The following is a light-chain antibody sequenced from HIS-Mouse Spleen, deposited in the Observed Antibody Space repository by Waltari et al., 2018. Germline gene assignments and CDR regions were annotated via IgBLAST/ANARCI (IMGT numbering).Light chain of an antibody. CDR2: EGS. CDR1: SSDDGSYNL. J-gene: IGLJ2*01. V-gene: IGLV2-23*03. Sequence: QSALTQPASVSGSPGQSITISCTGTSSDDGSYNLVSWYQQHPCKAPKRMIYEGSKRGSGVSNLFSGSKSGNTACLTISGLQAVYEADYYCCSYAGSSTFEVFGGGTKLTVL. CDR3: CSYAGSSTFEV.